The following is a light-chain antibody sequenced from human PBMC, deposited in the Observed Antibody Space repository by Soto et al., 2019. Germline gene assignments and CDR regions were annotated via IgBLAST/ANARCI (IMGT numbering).Light chain of an antibody. V-gene: IGKV1-27*01. CDR3: QKYNSAPLT. CDR2: AAS. Sequence: DVQMTQSPSSLSASVGDRVTITCRASQGIAPYLAWFQQKQGKVPKLLIYAASTLQSGGPSRFSGSGSWTDFTLTISSLQPEDVATYYCQKYNSAPLTFGGGTKVEIK. J-gene: IGKJ4*01. CDR1: QGIAPY.